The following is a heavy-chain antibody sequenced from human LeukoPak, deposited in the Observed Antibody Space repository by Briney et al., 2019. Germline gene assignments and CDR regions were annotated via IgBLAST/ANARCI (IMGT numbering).Heavy chain of an antibody. CDR2: ISSSSSTI. V-gene: IGHV3-48*02. CDR1: GFTFSSYS. J-gene: IGHJ3*02. D-gene: IGHD3-22*01. CDR3: ARDGDDSSGYLDAFDI. Sequence: PGGSLRLSCAASGFTFSSYSMNWVRQAPGKGLEWVSYISSSSSTIYYADSVKGRFTISRDNAKNSLYLQMNSLRDEDTAVYYCARDGDDSSGYLDAFDIWGQGTMVTVSS.